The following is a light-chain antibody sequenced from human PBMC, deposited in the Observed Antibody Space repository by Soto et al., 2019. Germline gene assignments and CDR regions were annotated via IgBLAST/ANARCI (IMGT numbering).Light chain of an antibody. CDR1: QSVSSN. Sequence: IVMTQSPATLSVSPGEGATLSCRASQSVSSNLAWYQQTPGQAPRLLIFGASTRATGVPVRFSGSGSGRQFTLIISSLKSADLAVYYCHQYNDGPGGTFGQGTKVDIK. CDR3: HQYNDGPGGT. CDR2: GAS. V-gene: IGKV3-15*01. J-gene: IGKJ1*01.